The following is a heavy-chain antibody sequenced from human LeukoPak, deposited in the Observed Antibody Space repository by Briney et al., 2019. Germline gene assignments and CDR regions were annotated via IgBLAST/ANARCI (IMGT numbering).Heavy chain of an antibody. J-gene: IGHJ6*03. Sequence: NPGGSLRLSCAASGFTFSNAWMSWVRQAPGKGLEWVGRIKSKTDGGTTDYAAPVKGRFTISRDDSKNTLYLQMNSLKTEDTAVYYCTTLNHPHYYGSGRGADLYYYYYYMDVWGKGTTVTVSS. V-gene: IGHV3-15*01. CDR2: IKSKTDGGTT. CDR3: TTLNHPHYYGSGRGADLYYYYYYMDV. CDR1: GFTFSNAW. D-gene: IGHD3-10*01.